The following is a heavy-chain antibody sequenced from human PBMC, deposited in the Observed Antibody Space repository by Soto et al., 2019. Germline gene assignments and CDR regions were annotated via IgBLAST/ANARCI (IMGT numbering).Heavy chain of an antibody. D-gene: IGHD6-13*01. J-gene: IGHJ4*01. CDR1: GGSISSGGYY. V-gene: IGHV4-31*03. CDR2: IYYSGST. Sequence: SETLSLTCTVSGGSISSGGYYWSWIRQHPGKGLEWIGYIYYSGSTYYNPSPKSRVTISVDTSKNQFSLKLSSVTAADTAVYYCARADSSRGERWGQGTLVTVSS. CDR3: ARADSSRGER.